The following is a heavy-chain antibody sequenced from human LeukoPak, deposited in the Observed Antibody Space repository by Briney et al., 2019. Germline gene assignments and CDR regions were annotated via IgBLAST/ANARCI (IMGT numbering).Heavy chain of an antibody. CDR1: GGSISSYY. D-gene: IGHD5-18*01. CDR3: ARVVDTAPPDV. CDR2: IYYSGST. Sequence: SETLSLTCTVSGGSISSYYWSWIRQPPGKGLEWIGYIYYSGSTNYNPSLKSRVTISVDTSKNQFSLKLSSVTAADTAVYYCARVVDTAPPDVWGKGTTVTVSS. J-gene: IGHJ6*04. V-gene: IGHV4-59*01.